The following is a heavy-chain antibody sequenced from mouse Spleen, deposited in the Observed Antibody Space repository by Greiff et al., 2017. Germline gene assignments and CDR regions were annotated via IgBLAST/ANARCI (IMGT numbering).Heavy chain of an antibody. CDR3: ARRRWVRGNHFDY. Sequence: QVQLQQPGAELVMPGASVKLSCKASGYTFTSYWMHWVKQRPGQGLEWIGEIDPSDSYTNYNQKFKGKATLTVDKSSSTAYMQLSSLTSEDSAVYYCARRRWVRGNHFDYWGQGTTLTVSS. J-gene: IGHJ2*01. V-gene: IGHV1-69*01. D-gene: IGHD2-1*01. CDR1: GYTFTSYW. CDR2: IDPSDSYT.